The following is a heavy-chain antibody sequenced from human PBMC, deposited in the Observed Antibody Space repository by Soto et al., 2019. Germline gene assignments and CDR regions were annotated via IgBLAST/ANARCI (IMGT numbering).Heavy chain of an antibody. CDR2: ISNDGTNK. CDR1: GLTFSRYA. J-gene: IGHJ6*02. Sequence: QVQLVESGGGVVQPGGSLKLSCSASGLTFSRYAMHWVRLAPGKGLEWVALISNDGTNKYDADSVTGRFTISRDNSRNTLYLQMSSLRAEDTAVYYCARLVLPGSNSGAYYGLAVWGQGTTVTVSS. D-gene: IGHD6-6*01. CDR3: ARLVLPGSNSGAYYGLAV. V-gene: IGHV3-30-3*01.